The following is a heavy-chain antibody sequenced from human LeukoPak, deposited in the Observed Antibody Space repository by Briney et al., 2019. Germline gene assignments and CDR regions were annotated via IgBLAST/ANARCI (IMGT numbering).Heavy chain of an antibody. D-gene: IGHD1-26*01. Sequence: GGSLRLSCAGSGFTFSSYAMSWVRQAPGKGLEWVSTIRGSGGAGTYYADSVKGRFTVSRDNSRNTLHLPMNSLRAEDTAVYYCVKDRGGSPFYGMDVWGQGTTVTVSS. CDR2: IRGSGGAGT. V-gene: IGHV3-23*01. CDR3: VKDRGGSPFYGMDV. CDR1: GFTFSSYA. J-gene: IGHJ6*02.